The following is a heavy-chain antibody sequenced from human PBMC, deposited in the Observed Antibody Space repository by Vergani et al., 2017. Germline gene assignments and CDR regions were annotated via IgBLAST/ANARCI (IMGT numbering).Heavy chain of an antibody. Sequence: QVQLQESGPGLVKPSQTLSLTCTVSGGSISSGSYYWSWIRQPAGKGLEWIGRIYTSGSTTYNPSLKSRVTISVDTSKNQFSLKLSSVTAADTAVYYCARVDGRLLWFGNEYGMDVWGQGTTVTVSS. J-gene: IGHJ6*02. CDR3: ARVDGRLLWFGNEYGMDV. D-gene: IGHD3-10*01. CDR1: GGSISSGSYY. V-gene: IGHV4-61*02. CDR2: IYTSGST.